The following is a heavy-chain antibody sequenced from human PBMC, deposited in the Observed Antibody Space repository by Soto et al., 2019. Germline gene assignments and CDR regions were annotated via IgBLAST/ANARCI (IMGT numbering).Heavy chain of an antibody. Sequence: GGSLRLSCAASGFSFRYYDMRWVRQRKSKGLEWVSALGAARDPYYVGSVKGRFSVSRDTAQNSLFLQMNNLRVDDTAVYFCARAYLGRLPRRADYYYAMDVWCRGTSVNVSS. CDR3: ARAYLGRLPRRADYYYAMDV. D-gene: IGHD1-26*01. CDR1: GFSFRYYD. CDR2: LGAARDP. V-gene: IGHV3-13*05. J-gene: IGHJ6*02.